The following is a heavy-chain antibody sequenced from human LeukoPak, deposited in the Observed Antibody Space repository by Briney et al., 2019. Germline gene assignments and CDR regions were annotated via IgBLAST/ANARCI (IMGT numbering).Heavy chain of an antibody. D-gene: IGHD3-22*01. Sequence: GGSLRLSCAASGFTFDDYAMHWVRQAPGKGLEWVSLISWDGGSTYYADSVKGRFTISRDNSKNSLYLQMNSLRAEDTALYYRGKDIKKTGSSGYLDYWGQGTLVTVSS. J-gene: IGHJ4*02. CDR1: GFTFDDYA. CDR2: ISWDGGST. V-gene: IGHV3-43D*03. CDR3: GKDIKKTGSSGYLDY.